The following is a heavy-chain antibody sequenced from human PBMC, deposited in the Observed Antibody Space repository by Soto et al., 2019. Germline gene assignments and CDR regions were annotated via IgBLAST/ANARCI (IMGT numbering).Heavy chain of an antibody. Sequence: ASVKVSCKAPGYTFTSYGISWVRQAPGQGLEWMGWISAYNGNTNYAQKLQGRVTMTTDTSTSTAYMELRSLRSDDTAVYYCASRRGGSYYSPHDAFDIWGQGTMVTVSS. J-gene: IGHJ3*02. CDR1: GYTFTSYG. D-gene: IGHD1-26*01. V-gene: IGHV1-18*04. CDR2: ISAYNGNT. CDR3: ASRRGGSYYSPHDAFDI.